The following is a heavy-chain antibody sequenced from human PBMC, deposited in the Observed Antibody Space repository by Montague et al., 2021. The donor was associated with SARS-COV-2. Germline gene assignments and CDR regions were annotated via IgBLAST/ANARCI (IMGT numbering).Heavy chain of an antibody. V-gene: IGHV3-48*03. J-gene: IGHJ3*02. CDR2: ISSSGGTT. CDR1: GFPFSSYE. D-gene: IGHD3-22*01. CDR3: ARESRITMLVVVITSAFDI. Sequence: FRRLSCAASGFPFSSYEMNWVRQAPGKGLERVSYISSSGGTTFYADSVRGRFTISRDNAKNSLYLQMNSLRAEDTAVYYCARESRITMLVVVITSAFDIWGQGTMVTVSS.